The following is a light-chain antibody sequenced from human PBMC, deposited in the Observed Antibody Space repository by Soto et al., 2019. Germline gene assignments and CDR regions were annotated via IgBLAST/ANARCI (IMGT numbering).Light chain of an antibody. CDR1: SSDVGDYNY. Sequence: QSALTQPASVSGSPGQSIAISCTGTSSDVGDYNYVSWYQQHPDKAPKLMIYEVSNRPSGVYSRFSGSKSGDTASLTISGLQSEDEADYYCSSYTSSGTYVFGTGTKLTVL. CDR3: SSYTSSGTYV. CDR2: EVS. J-gene: IGLJ1*01. V-gene: IGLV2-14*01.